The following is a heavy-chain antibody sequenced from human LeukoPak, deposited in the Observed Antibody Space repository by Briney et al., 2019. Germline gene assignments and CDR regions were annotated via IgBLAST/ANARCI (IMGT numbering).Heavy chain of an antibody. Sequence: SETLSLTCTVSGGSIGSYYWSWIRQPPGKGLEWIGYIYYSGSTNYNPSLKSRVTISVDTSKNQFSLKLSSVTAADTAVYYCARHLYDSSGYLDYWGQGTLVTVSS. CDR3: ARHLYDSSGYLDY. V-gene: IGHV4-59*08. D-gene: IGHD3-22*01. CDR2: IYYSGST. J-gene: IGHJ4*02. CDR1: GGSIGSYY.